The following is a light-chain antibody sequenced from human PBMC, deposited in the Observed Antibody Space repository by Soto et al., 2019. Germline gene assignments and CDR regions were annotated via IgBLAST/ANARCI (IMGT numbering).Light chain of an antibody. V-gene: IGKV2-30*02. J-gene: IGKJ1*01. Sequence: DVVMTQSPLSLPVTLGQPASISCTSSQSLIHSDGSTYLSWFQQRPGQSPRRLIYEVSDRDSGVPARFRGSGSGTDLTLKIIRVGAEDVGVYYCIQGTRGPCTFGRGTELEI. CDR2: EVS. CDR1: QSLIHSDGSTY. CDR3: IQGTRGPCT.